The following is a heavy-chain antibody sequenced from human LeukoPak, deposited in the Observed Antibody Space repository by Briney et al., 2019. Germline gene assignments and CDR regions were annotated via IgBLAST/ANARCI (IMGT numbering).Heavy chain of an antibody. CDR3: ARGDFSSGWCSSWFDP. Sequence: ASVKLSCKASGYTFTSYYINWVRQATGQWLEWMGWMNPNRSNTGYAQKSQGRPTITRITSIGTAYMELSSLISEDTAVYYCARGDFSSGWCSSWFDPWGQGTLVTVSS. D-gene: IGHD6-19*01. CDR2: MNPNRSNT. CDR1: GYTFTSYY. J-gene: IGHJ5*02. V-gene: IGHV1-8*03.